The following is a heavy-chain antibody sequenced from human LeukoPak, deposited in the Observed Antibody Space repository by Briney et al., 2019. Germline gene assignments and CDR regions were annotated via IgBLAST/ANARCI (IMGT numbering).Heavy chain of an antibody. D-gene: IGHD3-10*01. CDR1: GFTFSSYW. CDR2: IKQDGSEK. CDR3: ARGSYYYGSGSYLPVDY. Sequence: GVPLRLSCAASGFTFSSYWMSWVRQVPGKGLEWVANIKQDGSEKYYVDSVKGRFTISRDNAKNSLYLQMNSLRAEDTAVYYCARGSYYYGSGSYLPVDYWGQGTLVTVSS. J-gene: IGHJ4*02. V-gene: IGHV3-7*01.